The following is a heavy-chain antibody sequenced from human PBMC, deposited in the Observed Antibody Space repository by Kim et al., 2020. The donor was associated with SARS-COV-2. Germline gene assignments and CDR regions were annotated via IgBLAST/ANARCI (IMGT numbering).Heavy chain of an antibody. CDR2: IYSGCDT. CDR3: TGGIEIGGYLPAY. Sequence: GGSLRLSCAASGFTVSSNFMTWVRQAPGKGLEWVSIIYSGCDTLYADSVKGRFTISRDNSGNTLFLQMNSLRVEDTAVYYCTGGIEIGGYLPAYWGQGTLVTVSS. J-gene: IGHJ4*02. V-gene: IGHV3-53*01. D-gene: IGHD3-22*01. CDR1: GFTVSSNF.